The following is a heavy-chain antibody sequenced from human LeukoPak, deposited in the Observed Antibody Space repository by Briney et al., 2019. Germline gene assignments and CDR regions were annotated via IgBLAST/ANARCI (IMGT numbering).Heavy chain of an antibody. CDR2: IYYGGST. CDR3: ARLHAGCPGGRCRAHFDY. D-gene: IGHD2-15*01. CDR1: GDSINSNY. Sequence: PSETLSLTCSVSGDSINSNYWSWMRQPPGKGLEWTGYIYYGGSTNYNPSLKSRVSMSVDTSKNQFSLNLSSVTAADTAVYHCARLHAGCPGGRCRAHFDYWGQGTLVTVSS. V-gene: IGHV4-59*01. J-gene: IGHJ4*02.